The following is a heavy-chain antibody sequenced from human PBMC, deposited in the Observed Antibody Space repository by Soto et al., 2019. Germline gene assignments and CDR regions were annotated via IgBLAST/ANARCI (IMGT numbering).Heavy chain of an antibody. D-gene: IGHD3-10*01. CDR1: GYTFTTYG. CDR2: ISAYNGNT. Sequence: ASVKVSCKASGYTFTTYGINWVRQAPGQGLEWMGWISAYNGNTNYAQKLQGRVTMTTDTSTSTAYMELRSLRSDDTAVYYCASSYYGSGSYPHYFDYWGQGTLVTVSS. CDR3: ASSYYGSGSYPHYFDY. V-gene: IGHV1-18*01. J-gene: IGHJ4*02.